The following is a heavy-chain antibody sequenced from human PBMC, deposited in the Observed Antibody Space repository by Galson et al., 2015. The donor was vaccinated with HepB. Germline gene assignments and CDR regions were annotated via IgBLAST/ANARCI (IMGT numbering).Heavy chain of an antibody. D-gene: IGHD4-23*01. Sequence: SVKVSCKASGYTFTSYHIHWVRQAPGQGLQWMAIINPSGGSTSYAQKFQGRVTMTRDTSTSTVYMELSSLRSEDTAVYYCARGGSNKRYYFDYWGQGTLVTVSS. V-gene: IGHV1-46*01. CDR3: ARGGSNKRYYFDY. J-gene: IGHJ4*02. CDR1: GYTFTSYH. CDR2: INPSGGST.